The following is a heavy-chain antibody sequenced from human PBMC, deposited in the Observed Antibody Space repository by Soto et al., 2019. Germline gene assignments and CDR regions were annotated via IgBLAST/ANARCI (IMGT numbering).Heavy chain of an antibody. CDR2: IYYSGST. J-gene: IGHJ6*02. Sequence: PSETLSLTCTVSGGSISSGGYYWSWIRQHPGKGLEWIGYIYYSGSTYYNPSLKSRVTISVDTSKNQFSLKLSSVTAADTAVYYCARDYYYGSGSNRTPYSSYCMDVWGQGTTVTVSS. D-gene: IGHD3-10*01. CDR1: GGSISSGGYY. V-gene: IGHV4-31*03. CDR3: ARDYYYGSGSNRTPYSSYCMDV.